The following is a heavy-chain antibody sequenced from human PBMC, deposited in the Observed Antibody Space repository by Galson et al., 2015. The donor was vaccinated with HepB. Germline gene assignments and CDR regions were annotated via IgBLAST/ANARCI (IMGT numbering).Heavy chain of an antibody. D-gene: IGHD6-25*01. J-gene: IGHJ4*02. V-gene: IGHV1-18*01. CDR3: ARETSRADPLDY. CDR1: RYTFTSYG. CDR2: ISAYNGNT. Sequence: SLKLSCQASRYTFTSYGIRWVRQAPGQGLEWMASISAYNGNTNYAQKLQGRVTITTDTSTTTAYMQLRSLRSDDTAVYYCARETSRADPLDYWGQGTLVTVSS.